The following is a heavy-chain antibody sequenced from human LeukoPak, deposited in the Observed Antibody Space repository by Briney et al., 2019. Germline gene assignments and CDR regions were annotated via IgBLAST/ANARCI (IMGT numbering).Heavy chain of an antibody. D-gene: IGHD3-16*01. CDR3: ARRPGGSPYFDY. CDR1: GGSISSYY. Sequence: SETLSLTCTVSGGSISSYYWSWIRQPPGKGLEWIGYIYYSGSTNYNPSLKSRVTISVDTSKNQFSLKLSSVTAADTAVYYCARRPGGSPYFDYWGQGTLVTVSS. V-gene: IGHV4-59*08. CDR2: IYYSGST. J-gene: IGHJ4*02.